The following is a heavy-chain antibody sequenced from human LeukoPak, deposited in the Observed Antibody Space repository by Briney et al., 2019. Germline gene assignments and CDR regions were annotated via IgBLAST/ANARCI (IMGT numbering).Heavy chain of an antibody. CDR1: GFTFSTSW. J-gene: IGHJ6*03. D-gene: IGHD2-2*01. CDR3: ARESGSRSYYYYMDV. V-gene: IGHV3-48*01. CDR2: ISSSSSTI. Sequence: GGSLRLSCTASGFTFSTSWMSCVRQAPGKGLEWVSYISSSSSTIYYADSVKGRFTISRDNAKNSLYLQMTSLRAEDTAVYYCARESGSRSYYYYMDVWGKGTTVTVSS.